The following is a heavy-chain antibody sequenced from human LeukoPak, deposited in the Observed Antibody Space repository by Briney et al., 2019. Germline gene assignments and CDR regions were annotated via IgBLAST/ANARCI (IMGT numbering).Heavy chain of an antibody. Sequence: GGSLRLSSAASGITLSNYGMSWVRQAPGKGLEWVAGISGSGGSTNYADSVKGRFTISRDNPKNTLYLQMNSLRAEDTAVYFCAKRGVVIRVILVGFHKEAYYFDSWGQGALVTVSS. J-gene: IGHJ4*02. CDR1: GITLSNYG. V-gene: IGHV3-23*01. D-gene: IGHD3-22*01. CDR3: AKRGVVIRVILVGFHKEAYYFDS. CDR2: ISGSGGST.